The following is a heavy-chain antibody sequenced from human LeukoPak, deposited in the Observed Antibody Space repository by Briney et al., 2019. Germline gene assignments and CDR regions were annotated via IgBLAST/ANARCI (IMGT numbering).Heavy chain of an antibody. V-gene: IGHV4-4*07. CDR1: GGSISSYY. CDR3: ARDRIAAAVYFDY. D-gene: IGHD6-13*01. CDR2: IYTSGST. J-gene: IGHJ4*02. Sequence: MPSETLSLTCTVSGGSISSYYWSWIRRPAGKGLEWIGRIYTSGSTNYNPSLKSRVTMSVDTSKNQFSLKLSSVTAADTAVYYCARDRIAAAVYFDYWGQGTLVTVSS.